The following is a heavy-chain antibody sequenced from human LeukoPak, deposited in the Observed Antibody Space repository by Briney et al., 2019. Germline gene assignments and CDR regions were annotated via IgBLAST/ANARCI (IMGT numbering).Heavy chain of an antibody. V-gene: IGHV3-23*01. CDR1: GFTFSSYA. D-gene: IGHD4/OR15-4a*01. J-gene: IGHJ4*02. CDR3: AKASDWPVSNYPADY. Sequence: GGSLRLSCAASGFTFSSYAMSWVRQAPGKGLEWVSAISGSGSTYYADSVRGRFTISRDNSKNTLYLQMNSLRAEDTAVYYCAKASDWPVSNYPADYWGQGTLVTVSS. CDR2: ISGSGST.